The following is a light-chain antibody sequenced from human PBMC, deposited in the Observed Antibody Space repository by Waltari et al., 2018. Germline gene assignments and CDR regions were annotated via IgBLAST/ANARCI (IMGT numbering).Light chain of an antibody. V-gene: IGKV3-11*01. J-gene: IGKJ1*01. CDR3: QQGSNWPPT. CDR1: QTVSRS. CDR2: DAS. Sequence: SCRASQTVSRSLVWYRHKPGQPPRLLIYDASKRASGVPARFSGSGSGTDFTLTISGLEPEDSAVFYCQQGSNWPPTFGQGTKVEIK.